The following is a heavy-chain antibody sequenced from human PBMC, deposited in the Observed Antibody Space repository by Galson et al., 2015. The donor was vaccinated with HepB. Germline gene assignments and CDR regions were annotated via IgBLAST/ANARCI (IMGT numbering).Heavy chain of an antibody. Sequence: SLRLSCAASGFTFSSYSMNWVRQAPGKGLEWVSSISSSSSYIYYADSVKGRFTISRDNAKNSLYLQMNSLRAEDTAVYYCARDWVAAAGYFDYWGQGTLVTVSS. D-gene: IGHD6-13*01. CDR2: ISSSSSYI. CDR1: GFTFSSYS. CDR3: ARDWVAAAGYFDY. J-gene: IGHJ4*02. V-gene: IGHV3-21*01.